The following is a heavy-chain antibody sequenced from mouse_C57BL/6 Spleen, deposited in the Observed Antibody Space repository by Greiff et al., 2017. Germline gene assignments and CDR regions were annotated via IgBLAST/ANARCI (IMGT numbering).Heavy chain of an antibody. J-gene: IGHJ3*01. CDR2: ISYDGSN. CDR3: AREGNINPFAY. V-gene: IGHV3-6*01. CDR1: GYSITSGYY. D-gene: IGHD1-1*01. Sequence: EVKLMESGPGLVKPSQSLSLTCSVTGYSITSGYYWNWIRQFPGNKLEWMGYISYDGSNNYNPSLKNRISITRDKSKNQFFLKLNSVTTADTATYYCAREGNINPFAYWGQGTLVTVSA.